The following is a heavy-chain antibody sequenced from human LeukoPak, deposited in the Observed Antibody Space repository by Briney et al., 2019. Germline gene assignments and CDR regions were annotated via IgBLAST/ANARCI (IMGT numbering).Heavy chain of an antibody. CDR2: IKQDGSEK. V-gene: IGHV3-7*01. CDR3: AREAGIAARPSHFDY. CDR1: GFMLSSYW. Sequence: PGGSLRLSCAGSGFMLSSYWMSWVRQAPGKGLEWVANIKQDGSEKYYVDSVKGRFTISRDNSKNTLYLQTNSLRAEDTAVYYCAREAGIAARPSHFDYWGQGTLVTVSS. J-gene: IGHJ4*02. D-gene: IGHD6-6*01.